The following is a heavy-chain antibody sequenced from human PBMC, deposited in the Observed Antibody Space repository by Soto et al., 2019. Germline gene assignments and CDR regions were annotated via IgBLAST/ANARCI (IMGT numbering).Heavy chain of an antibody. CDR2: IIPILGIA. CDR1: GGTFSSYT. V-gene: IGHV1-69*02. Sequence: QVQLVQSGAEVKKPGSSVKVSCKASGGTFSSYTISWVRQAPGQGLEWMGRIIPILGIANYAQKFQGRVTIXXDXSXXTAYMELSSLRSEDTAVYYCARGNYGSGPDDAFDIWGQGTMVTVSS. J-gene: IGHJ3*02. D-gene: IGHD3-10*01. CDR3: ARGNYGSGPDDAFDI.